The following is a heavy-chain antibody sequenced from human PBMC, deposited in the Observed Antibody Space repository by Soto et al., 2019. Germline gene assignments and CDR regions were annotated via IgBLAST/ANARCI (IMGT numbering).Heavy chain of an antibody. J-gene: IGHJ6*02. CDR3: ARDSVRYCRDAVCYQGYDYFAMDV. CDR1: GYTFTSYG. CDR2: VSASNGNT. D-gene: IGHD2-8*01. V-gene: IGHV1-18*01. Sequence: ASVKVSCKASGYTFTSYGFSWVRQAPVQGLEWMGLVSASNGNTNYAQKLQGRVTMTTDTSTGTAYMELRSLRSDDTATYYCARDSVRYCRDAVCYQGYDYFAMDVWGQGTTVTVSS.